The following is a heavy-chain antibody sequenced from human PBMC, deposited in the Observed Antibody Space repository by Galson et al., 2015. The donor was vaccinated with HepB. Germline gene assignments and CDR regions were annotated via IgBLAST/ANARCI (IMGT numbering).Heavy chain of an antibody. CDR2: ISYDGNKK. V-gene: IGHV3-30-3*01. D-gene: IGHD3-3*01. CDR1: GFTFSGYG. CDR3: ARDQTAYNFWSGYFWFDP. J-gene: IGHJ5*02. Sequence: SLRLSCAASGFTFSGYGLHWVRQAPGKGLEWVSFISYDGNKKSYVDSVKGRFTIFRDNSKNTVYLQVNSLRSEDTAVYYCARDQTAYNFWSGYFWFDPWGQGTLVTVSS.